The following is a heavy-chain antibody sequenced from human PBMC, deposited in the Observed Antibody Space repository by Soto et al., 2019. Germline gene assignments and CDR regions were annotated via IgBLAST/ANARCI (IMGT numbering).Heavy chain of an antibody. D-gene: IGHD5-18*01. J-gene: IGHJ4*01. CDR3: ARSEDTAMTYYYFDY. V-gene: IGHV3-30-3*01. Sequence: GGSLRLSCAASGFTFSTYAIHWVRQAPGKGLEWVAVISYDGSNKYYADSVKGRFTISRDNSKNTLYLQMNSLRAEATAVYYCARSEDTAMTYYYFDYWGQGTLVTVSS. CDR2: ISYDGSNK. CDR1: GFTFSTYA.